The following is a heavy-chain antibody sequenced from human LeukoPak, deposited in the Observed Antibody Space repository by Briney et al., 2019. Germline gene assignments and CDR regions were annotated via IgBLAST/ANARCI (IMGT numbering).Heavy chain of an antibody. CDR2: IRGDESKT. CDR3: ARDTVSAFDY. J-gene: IGHJ4*02. V-gene: IGHV3-74*01. D-gene: IGHD2-8*02. CDR1: GFTFRTYW. Sequence: PGGSLRLSCAASGFTFRTYWMHGVRQAPGKGRGWVSGIRGDESKTTYADSVKGRFTISRDNAKNTLYLQMNSLRAEDTAVYYCARDTVSAFDYWGQGALVTVSS.